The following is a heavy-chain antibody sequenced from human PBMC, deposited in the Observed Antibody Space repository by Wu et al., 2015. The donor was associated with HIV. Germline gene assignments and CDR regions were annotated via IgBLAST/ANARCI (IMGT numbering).Heavy chain of an antibody. V-gene: IGHV1-2*02. CDR3: ARDMGHEGRQWLVQPGAFDI. CDR1: GYTFTGYY. Sequence: QVQVVQSGAEVKKPGASVKVSCKASGYTFTGYYMHWVRQAPGQGLEWMGWINPNSGGTNYAQKFQGRVTMTRDTSISTAYMELSRLRSDDTAVYYCARDMGHEGRQWLVQPGAFDIWAEGTMVTVSS. J-gene: IGHJ3*02. CDR2: INPNSGGT. D-gene: IGHD6-19*01.